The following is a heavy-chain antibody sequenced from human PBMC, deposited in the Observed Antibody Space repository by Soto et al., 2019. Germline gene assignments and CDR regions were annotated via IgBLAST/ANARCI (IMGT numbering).Heavy chain of an antibody. J-gene: IGHJ4*02. CDR1: GGTFSSYA. CDR3: ARDKTSRRYYYDSSGTSFDY. D-gene: IGHD3-22*01. V-gene: IGHV1-69*13. Sequence: SLKVSCKASGGTFSSYAISWVRQAPGQGLEWMGGIIPIFGTANYAQKFQGRVTITADESTSTAYMELSSLRSEDTAVYYCARDKTSRRYYYDSSGTSFDYWGQGTLVTVSS. CDR2: IIPIFGTA.